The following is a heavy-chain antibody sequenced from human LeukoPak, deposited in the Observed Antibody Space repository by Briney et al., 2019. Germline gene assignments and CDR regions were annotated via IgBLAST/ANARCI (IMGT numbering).Heavy chain of an antibody. V-gene: IGHV3-53*01. CDR1: GFTVSSNY. CDR3: ARMTGSSADY. J-gene: IGHJ4*02. Sequence: GGSLRLSCAAFGFTVSSNYMSWVRQAPGKGLEWVSVIYSGGSTYYADSVKGRFTISRDNSKNTLYLQMDSLRAEDTAVYYCARMTGSSADYWGQGTLVTVSS. CDR2: IYSGGST. D-gene: IGHD1-26*01.